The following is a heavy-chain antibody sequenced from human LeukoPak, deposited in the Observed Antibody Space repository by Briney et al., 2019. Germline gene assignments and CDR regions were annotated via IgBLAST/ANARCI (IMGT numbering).Heavy chain of an antibody. D-gene: IGHD6-19*01. CDR2: ISSSGSTI. J-gene: IGHJ5*02. CDR3: ARGRASLRPYSSGWPDWFDP. CDR1: GFTFSDCY. Sequence: GGSLRLSCAASGFTFSDCYMSWIRQPQRKGLEWVSYISSSGSTIYYADSVKGRLTIPRDNAKNSLYLQMDRLRAEDTAVYYCARGRASLRPYSSGWPDWFDPWGQRTLVSVSS. V-gene: IGHV3-11*01.